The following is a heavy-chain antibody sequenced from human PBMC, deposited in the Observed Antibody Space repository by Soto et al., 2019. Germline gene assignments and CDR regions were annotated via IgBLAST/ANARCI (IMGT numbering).Heavy chain of an antibody. J-gene: IGHJ5*01. CDR1: EGTFNSYA. CDR3: ASGASRRYTYCLDS. D-gene: IGHD6-13*01. Sequence: QAQVVQSGAEVRKPWSSVKLSCKASEGTFNSYAIAWVRQAPGQGLEWMGGIIPYYNTLNYAQKFQDRVTITADDSTNTVYMEKSSMRSDDTAVYCCASGASRRYTYCLDSWAQGTLVTVSS. V-gene: IGHV1-69*01. CDR2: IIPYYNTL.